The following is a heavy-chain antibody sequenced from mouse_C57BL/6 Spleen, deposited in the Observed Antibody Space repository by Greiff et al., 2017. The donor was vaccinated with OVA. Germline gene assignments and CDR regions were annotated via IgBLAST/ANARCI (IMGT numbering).Heavy chain of an antibody. J-gene: IGHJ2*01. D-gene: IGHD2-3*01. Sequence: VQLQQPGAELVKPGASVKLSCKASGYTFTSYWMHWVKQRPGQGLEWLGMIHPNSGRTNYNEKFKSKATLTVDKSSSTAYMQLSSLTSEDSAVYYCARGGDGYYYWGQGTTLTVSS. V-gene: IGHV1-64*01. CDR1: GYTFTSYW. CDR2: IHPNSGRT. CDR3: ARGGDGYYY.